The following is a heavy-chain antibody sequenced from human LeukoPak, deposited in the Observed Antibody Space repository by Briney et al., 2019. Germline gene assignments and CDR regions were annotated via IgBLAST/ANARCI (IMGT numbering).Heavy chain of an antibody. CDR2: FDPEDDET. V-gene: IGHV1-24*01. CDR3: ATDKPGTVTDAFDI. CDR1: GYTLTELS. J-gene: IGHJ3*02. Sequence: ASVKVSCKVSGYTLTELSMHWVRQAPGKGLEWMGGFDPEDDETIYAQKFQGRVTMTEDTSTDTAYMELSSLRSEATAVYYCATDKPGTVTDAFDIWGKGTMVTVS. D-gene: IGHD4-17*01.